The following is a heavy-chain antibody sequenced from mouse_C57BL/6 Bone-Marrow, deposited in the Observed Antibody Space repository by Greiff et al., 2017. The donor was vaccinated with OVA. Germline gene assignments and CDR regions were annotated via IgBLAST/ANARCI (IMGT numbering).Heavy chain of an antibody. J-gene: IGHJ3*01. CDR2: INPSTGGT. Sequence: VQLQQSGPELVKPGASVKISCKASGYSFTGYYMNWVKQSPEKSLEWIGEINPSTGGTTYNQKFKAKATLTVDKSSSTAYMQLKSLTSVDSAVYYCARSRYGFAYWGQGTLVTVSA. CDR3: ARSRYGFAY. V-gene: IGHV1-42*01. CDR1: GYSFTGYY.